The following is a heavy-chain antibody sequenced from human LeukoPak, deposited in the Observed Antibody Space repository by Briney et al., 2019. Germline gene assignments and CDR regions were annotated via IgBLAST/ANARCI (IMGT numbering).Heavy chain of an antibody. D-gene: IGHD3-10*01. V-gene: IGHV4-4*07. Sequence: SETLSLTCTVSGDTISSYNWNWIRQPAGKGLEWIGHIYTSGGTNYNASHMSRLTTSLDATTNQLSLKLSYVTAADTAVFYCSRDCSGWGTMVLGVTCFDYWGQGTLVTVSS. J-gene: IGHJ4*02. CDR3: SRDCSGWGTMVLGVTCFDY. CDR1: GDTISSYN. CDR2: IYTSGGT.